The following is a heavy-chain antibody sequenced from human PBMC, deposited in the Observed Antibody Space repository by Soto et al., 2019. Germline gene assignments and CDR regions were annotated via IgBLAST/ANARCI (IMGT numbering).Heavy chain of an antibody. Sequence: QVQLQESGPGLVKPSETLSLTCTVSGVSISPYYWSWIRLPPGKGLEWIGYIYYSGSANYNPSLKSRATISVDTSENQFSLKLSSMTAADTAVYFCARGRPWEMYDYWGQGTLVTVSS. CDR3: ARGRPWEMYDY. V-gene: IGHV4-59*01. CDR1: GVSISPYY. D-gene: IGHD1-26*01. J-gene: IGHJ4*02. CDR2: IYYSGSA.